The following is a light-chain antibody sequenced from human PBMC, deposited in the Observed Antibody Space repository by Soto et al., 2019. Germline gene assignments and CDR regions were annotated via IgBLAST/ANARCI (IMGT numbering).Light chain of an antibody. Sequence: QSALTQPASVSGSPGQSITISCTGSGSDIGAYNYVSWYQQHPGKAPKLLIHGVTRRPSGVSSRFSASKSAYTASLTISGLQAEDEATYFCSSFKTSYFYVFGPGTKATVL. V-gene: IGLV2-14*01. CDR2: GVT. CDR1: GSDIGAYNY. CDR3: SSFKTSYFYV. J-gene: IGLJ1*01.